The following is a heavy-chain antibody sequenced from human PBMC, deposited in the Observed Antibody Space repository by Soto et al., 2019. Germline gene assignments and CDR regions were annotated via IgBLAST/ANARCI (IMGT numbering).Heavy chain of an antibody. CDR1: GFTFSNYV. J-gene: IGHJ4*02. CDR2: IWSDGSNK. CDR3: AREGDKYYFDY. V-gene: IGHV3-33*01. D-gene: IGHD2-21*02. Sequence: QVQLEESGGGVVQPGRSLRLSCAASGFTFSNYVIHWVRQAPGKGLEWVAAIWSDGSNKYYAESVKGRFTISRDNSKNTLYLQMNSLRAEDTAVYYCAREGDKYYFDYWGQGTLVTVAS.